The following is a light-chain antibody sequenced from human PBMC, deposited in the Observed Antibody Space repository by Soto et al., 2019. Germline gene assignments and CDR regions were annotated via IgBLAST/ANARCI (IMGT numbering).Light chain of an antibody. Sequence: DIQMTQSPSTLSASVGDRVTITCRASQSISSWLAWYQQKPGKAPKLLIYKASSLESGVPSRFSGSGSGTEFTLTISSLPPDDFATYYCQQYNSYSRGTFGQGTKVEIK. CDR3: QQYNSYSRGT. J-gene: IGKJ1*01. V-gene: IGKV1-5*03. CDR2: KAS. CDR1: QSISSW.